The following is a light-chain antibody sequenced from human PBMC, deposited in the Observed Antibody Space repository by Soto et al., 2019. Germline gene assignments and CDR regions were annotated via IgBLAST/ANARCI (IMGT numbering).Light chain of an antibody. CDR3: HQSSMSPLT. CDR1: QSVSGSY. V-gene: IGKV3-20*01. CDR2: GAS. J-gene: IGKJ4*01. Sequence: EVVLTQSPGTLSLSPGESATLSCGASQSVSGSYLMWYQHKPGQAPRLLIYGASTRATAIPDRFSGSGSGTDFTLTISRLEPEDFALDYCHQSSMSPLTFGGGTKVEI.